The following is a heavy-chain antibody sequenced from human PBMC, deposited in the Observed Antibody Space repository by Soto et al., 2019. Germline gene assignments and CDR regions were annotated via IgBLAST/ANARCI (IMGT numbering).Heavy chain of an antibody. D-gene: IGHD2-2*01. V-gene: IGHV1-18*01. CDR3: TRDLTIVPATHTRLENYGIDV. CDR2: ISPYNGHI. J-gene: IGHJ6*02. CDR1: GYYFTSYG. Sequence: QVQLVQSAAEVKKPGASVKVSCTASGYYFTSYGVSWVRRAPGQGLEGMGWISPYNGHIQVVQRFQGPVSMTTDTSTKTAYMKMRNLRSDGTAQYYCTRDLTIVPATHTRLENYGIDVWDQGSTVIASS.